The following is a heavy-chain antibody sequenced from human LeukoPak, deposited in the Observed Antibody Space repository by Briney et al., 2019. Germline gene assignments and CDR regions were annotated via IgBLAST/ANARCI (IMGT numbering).Heavy chain of an antibody. CDR1: GFTFSSYS. D-gene: IGHD4-23*01. CDR3: ASLDNDSGGYSWFDP. V-gene: IGHV3-21*01. J-gene: IGHJ5*02. Sequence: GGSLTLSCAASGFTFSSYSMIWVRQAPPKGVAWVSSISSSSSYLYYADSVKGRFTISRENAKNSLYLQMHRLRGEDTAVYYCASLDNDSGGYSWFDPWGQGTLVTVSS. CDR2: ISSSSSYL.